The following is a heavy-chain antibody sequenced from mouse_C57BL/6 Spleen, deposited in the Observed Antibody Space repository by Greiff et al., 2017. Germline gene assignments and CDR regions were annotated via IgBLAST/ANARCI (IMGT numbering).Heavy chain of an antibody. CDR1: GYTFTSYW. J-gene: IGHJ4*01. Sequence: VQLQQPGAELVKPGASVKLSCKASGYTFTSYWMQWVKQRPGQGLEWIGEIDPSDSYTNYNQKFKGKATLTVDTSSSTAYMQLSSLTSEDSAVYYCASPMLPYWGQGTSVTVSS. V-gene: IGHV1-50*01. D-gene: IGHD6-5*01. CDR2: IDPSDSYT. CDR3: ASPMLPY.